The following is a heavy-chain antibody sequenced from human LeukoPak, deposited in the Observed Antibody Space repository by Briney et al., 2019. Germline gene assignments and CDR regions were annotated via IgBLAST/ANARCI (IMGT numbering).Heavy chain of an antibody. Sequence: RPGGSLRLSCAASGFTFSGYWMAWVRQAPAKGQEWVANIKQDGSDTYYVDSVKGRLTLSRDNAKKSLYLQMNSLRAEDTAVYYCARERYSGSYIDYWGQGTLVTVSS. D-gene: IGHD1-26*01. CDR3: ARERYSGSYIDY. J-gene: IGHJ4*02. CDR1: GFTFSGYW. CDR2: IKQDGSDT. V-gene: IGHV3-7*01.